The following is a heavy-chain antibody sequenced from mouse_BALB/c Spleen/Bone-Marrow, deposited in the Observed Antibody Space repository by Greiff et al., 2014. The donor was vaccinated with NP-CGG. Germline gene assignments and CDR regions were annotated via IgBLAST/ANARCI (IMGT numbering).Heavy chain of an antibody. Sequence: QVQLKESGPGLVAPSQSLSITCTVSGFSLTTYDVHWVRQPPGKGLEWLVVIWSDGNTTYNSALKSRLNISKDNSKSQVFLKTNSLQTDDTAIYYCARNPYGNYAMDYWGQGTSVTVSS. J-gene: IGHJ4*01. V-gene: IGHV2-6*02. CDR2: IWSDGNT. D-gene: IGHD2-10*02. CDR1: GFSLTTYD. CDR3: ARNPYGNYAMDY.